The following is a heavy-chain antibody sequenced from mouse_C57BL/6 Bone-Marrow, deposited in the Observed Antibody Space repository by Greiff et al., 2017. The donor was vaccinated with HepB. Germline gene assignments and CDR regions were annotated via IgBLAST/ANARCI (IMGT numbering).Heavy chain of an antibody. J-gene: IGHJ1*03. CDR1: GYTFTSYD. CDR3: ARDGSSPFTEYFDV. CDR2: IYPRDGST. Sequence: QVQLKESGPELVKPGASVKLSCKASGYTFTSYDINWVKQRPGQGLEWIGGIYPRDGSTKYNEKFKGKATLTVDTSSSTAYMELHSLTSEDSAVYFCARDGSSPFTEYFDVWGTGTTVTVSS. D-gene: IGHD1-1*01. V-gene: IGHV1-85*01.